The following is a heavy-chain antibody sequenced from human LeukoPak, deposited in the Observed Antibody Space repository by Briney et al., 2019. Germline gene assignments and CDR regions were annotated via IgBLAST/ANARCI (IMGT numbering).Heavy chain of an antibody. D-gene: IGHD2-2*01. CDR3: ARDKGYCSSTSCYGLDY. CDR2: IHYSGST. J-gene: IGHJ4*02. Sequence: PSETLSLTCTVSGGSLSSGSYYWRWLRQPPGKGLEWIGYIHYSGSTNYNPSLESRVTISVDTSKNQFSLKLNSVTAADTAVYYCARDKGYCSSTSCYGLDYWGQGTLVTVSS. V-gene: IGHV4-61*01. CDR1: GGSLSSGSYY.